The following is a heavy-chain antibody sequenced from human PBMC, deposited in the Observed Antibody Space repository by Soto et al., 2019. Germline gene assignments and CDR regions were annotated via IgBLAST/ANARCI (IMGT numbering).Heavy chain of an antibody. CDR2: INHAGSEK. V-gene: IGHV3-7*01. J-gene: IGHJ2*01. D-gene: IGHD2-21*02. CDR1: GFSFSSYS. CDR3: ARELVGTGWYFDL. Sequence: PGGSLRLSCGASGFSFSSYSISWVRQAPGKGLEWVANINHAGSEKYYVGSVKGRFTMYRDNAKNSAYLQMNSLRVDDTAVYYCARELVGTGWYFDLWGRGTLVTVPQ.